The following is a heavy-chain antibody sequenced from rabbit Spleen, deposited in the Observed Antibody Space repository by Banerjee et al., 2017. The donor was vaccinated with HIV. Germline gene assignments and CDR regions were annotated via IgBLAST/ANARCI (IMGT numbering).Heavy chain of an antibody. CDR3: ARGSYVGWGGSDGFDP. CDR2: IYDDSDATT. J-gene: IGHJ2*01. D-gene: IGHD4-1*01. CDR1: GIDFSNYY. Sequence: QQQLEESGGGLVKPGGTLTLTCKASGIDFSNYYMYWVRQAPGKGLEWIACIYDDSDATTWYANWAKGRFTISKSSSTTVTLQMTSLTAADTATYFCARGSYVGWGGSDGFDPWGPGTLVTVS. V-gene: IGHV1S45*01.